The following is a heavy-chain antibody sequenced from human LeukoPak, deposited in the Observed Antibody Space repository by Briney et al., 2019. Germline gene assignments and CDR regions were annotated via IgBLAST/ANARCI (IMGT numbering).Heavy chain of an antibody. V-gene: IGHV1-46*01. CDR2: INPSGGST. D-gene: IGHD3-10*01. J-gene: IGHJ4*02. CDR1: GYTFTSYY. CDR3: ARVSEETGSDY. Sequence: ASVKVSCKASGYTFTSYYMHWVRQAPGQGLEWMGIINPSGGSTSYAQKFQGRVTMTRDTSTSTVYMELSRLRSEDTAVYYCARVSEETGSDYWGQGTLVTVSS.